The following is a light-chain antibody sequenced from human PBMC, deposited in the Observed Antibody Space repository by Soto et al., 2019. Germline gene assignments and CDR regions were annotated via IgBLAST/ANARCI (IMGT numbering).Light chain of an antibody. CDR1: ISDVGGYNY. CDR2: EVS. V-gene: IGLV2-14*01. J-gene: IGLJ2*01. CDR3: SSYTSSSTLV. Sequence: QSVLTQPASVSGSPGQSITISCTGTISDVGGYNYVSWYQQHPGKAPKLMIYEVSNRPSGVSNRFSGSKSGNTASLTISGLQAEDEADYYCSSYTSSSTLVFGGGTKGTVL.